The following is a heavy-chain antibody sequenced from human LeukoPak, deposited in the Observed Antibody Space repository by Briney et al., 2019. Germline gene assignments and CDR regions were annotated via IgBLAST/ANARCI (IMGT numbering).Heavy chain of an antibody. CDR3: ARVGSSSWFGPFDI. Sequence: PSETLSLTCTVSGGSISSYYWSWIRQPAGKGLEWIGRIYTSGSTNYNPSLKSRVTMSVDTSKNQFSLKLSSVTAADTAVYYCARVGSSSWFGPFDIWGQGTIVTVSS. D-gene: IGHD6-13*01. V-gene: IGHV4-4*07. CDR2: IYTSGST. J-gene: IGHJ3*02. CDR1: GGSISSYY.